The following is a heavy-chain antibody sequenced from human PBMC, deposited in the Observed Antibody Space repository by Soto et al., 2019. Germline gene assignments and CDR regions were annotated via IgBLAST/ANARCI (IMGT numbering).Heavy chain of an antibody. D-gene: IGHD3-3*01. V-gene: IGHV4-39*01. CDR3: ARQSVFHDFL. CDR2: VYYSGST. J-gene: IGHJ4*02. Sequence: PSETLSLTCTVSGGSLSGSAYYWGWIRQPPGKGLEWIGSVYYSGSTYYNPSLTSRVTISVDTSKNQFSLKLKSVTAADTAVYYCARQSVFHDFLWGQGTLVTVSS. CDR1: GGSLSGSAYY.